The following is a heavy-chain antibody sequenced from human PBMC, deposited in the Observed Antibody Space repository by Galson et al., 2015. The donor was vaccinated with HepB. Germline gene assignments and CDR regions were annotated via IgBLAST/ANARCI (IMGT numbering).Heavy chain of an antibody. CDR2: ISSAGDKQ. D-gene: IGHD1-26*01. CDR3: ARDAMGRGSGSYSAFDY. Sequence: SLRLSCAASGFTFNTYTMQWVRQAPGKGLEWVAAISSAGDKQFHADSVKGRFTFSRDNSENMLYLQMNSLRLEDTAVYYCARDAMGRGSGSYSAFDYRGQGTLVIVSS. V-gene: IGHV3-30-3*01. CDR1: GFTFNTYT. J-gene: IGHJ4*02.